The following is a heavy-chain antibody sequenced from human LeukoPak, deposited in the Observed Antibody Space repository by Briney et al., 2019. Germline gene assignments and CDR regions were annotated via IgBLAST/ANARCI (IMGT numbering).Heavy chain of an antibody. Sequence: SETLSLTCTVSGGSISSGSYYWSWIRQPAGKGLEWIGRIYTSGSTNYNPSLKSRVTISVDTSKNQFSLKLSSVTAADTAVYYCARDHYYGSAGDYYMDVWGKGTTVTISS. CDR2: IYTSGST. D-gene: IGHD3-10*01. V-gene: IGHV4-61*02. CDR3: ARDHYYGSAGDYYMDV. J-gene: IGHJ6*03. CDR1: GGSISSGSYY.